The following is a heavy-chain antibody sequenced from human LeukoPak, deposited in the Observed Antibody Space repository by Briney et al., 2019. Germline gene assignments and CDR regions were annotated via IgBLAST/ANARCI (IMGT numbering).Heavy chain of an antibody. CDR3: ARVMSYSSAFDI. V-gene: IGHV1-69*05. CDR2: IIPIFGTA. CDR1: GGTFSSYA. Sequence: SVKVSCKASGGTFSSYAISWVRQAPGQGLEWMGGIIPIFGTANYAQKLQGRVTMTTDTSTSTAYMELRSLRSDDTAVYYCARVMSYSSAFDIWGQGTMVTVSS. D-gene: IGHD1-26*01. J-gene: IGHJ3*02.